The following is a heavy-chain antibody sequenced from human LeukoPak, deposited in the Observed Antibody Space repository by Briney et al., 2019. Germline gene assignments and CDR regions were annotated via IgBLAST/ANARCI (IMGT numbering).Heavy chain of an antibody. V-gene: IGHV3-23*01. CDR3: AKDLNYYGSGSVVDAFDI. CDR1: GFTFSSYA. J-gene: IGHJ3*02. D-gene: IGHD3-10*01. Sequence: GGSLRLSCAASGFTFSSYAMSWVRKAPGKGLEWVSAISGSGGSTYYADSVKGRLTISRDNSKNTLYLQMNSLRAEDTAVYYCAKDLNYYGSGSVVDAFDIWGQGTMVTVSS. CDR2: ISGSGGST.